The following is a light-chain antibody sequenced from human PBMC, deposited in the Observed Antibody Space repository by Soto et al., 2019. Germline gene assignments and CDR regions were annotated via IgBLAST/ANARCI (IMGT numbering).Light chain of an antibody. V-gene: IGLV1-44*01. CDR3: ASWDDNVNPFYV. CDR2: SHN. J-gene: IGLJ1*01. CDR1: SSDIGRNT. Sequence: QSVLTQPPSASGTPGQRITISCSGSSSDIGRNTVNWYQQLPGTAPKLLIYSHNQRPSGVPDRFSGSKSGTTASLAISGLQSEDEADYYCASWDDNVNPFYVFGTGTKVPVL.